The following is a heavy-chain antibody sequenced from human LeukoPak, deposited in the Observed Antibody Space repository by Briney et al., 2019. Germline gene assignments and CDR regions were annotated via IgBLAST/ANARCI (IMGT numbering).Heavy chain of an antibody. J-gene: IGHJ6*02. CDR3: ARLEWDNYYYYGMDV. CDR1: GFTFSTSA. D-gene: IGHD1-26*01. Sequence: GGSLRLSCATSGFTFSTSAMRWVRQASGKGLEWLGRIRGKTNSYATAYAASVEGRFTISRDDSKNTAYLQTNSLKTEDTAVYYCARLEWDNYYYYGMDVWGQGTTVTVSS. CDR2: IRGKTNSYAT. V-gene: IGHV3-73*01.